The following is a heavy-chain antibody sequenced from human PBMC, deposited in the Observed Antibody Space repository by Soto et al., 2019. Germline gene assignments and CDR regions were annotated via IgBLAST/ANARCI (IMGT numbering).Heavy chain of an antibody. J-gene: IGHJ3*01. V-gene: IGHV3-23*01. CDR2: ISDNGGTT. CDR3: AKGRTFGGGADAFDV. CDR1: GFTFTTYC. D-gene: IGHD3-16*01. Sequence: TGGSLRLSCAASGFTFTTYCMSWVRQAPGKGLEWVSAISDNGGTTYYADSVKGRLTISRDNSKNMLYLQMNSLRAEDTALYYCAKGRTFGGGADAFDVWGQGTMVTVSS.